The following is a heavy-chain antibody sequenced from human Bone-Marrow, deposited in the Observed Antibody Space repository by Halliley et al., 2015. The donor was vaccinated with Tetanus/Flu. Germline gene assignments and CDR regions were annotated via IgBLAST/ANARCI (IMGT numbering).Heavy chain of an antibody. CDR3: ARRGDSYVFDF. D-gene: IGHD2-21*02. CDR2: THPGDSDF. V-gene: IGHV5-51*01. J-gene: IGHJ4*02. Sequence: GREWRGITHPGDSDFRYKPPCQGQVPIAADESPTTAYLQWSSLQASDTAMYYCARRGDSYVFDFWGQGTLVTVSS.